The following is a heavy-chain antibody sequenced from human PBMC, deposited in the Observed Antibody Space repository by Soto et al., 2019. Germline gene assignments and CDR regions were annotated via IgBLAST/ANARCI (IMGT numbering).Heavy chain of an antibody. CDR1: GGSISSGGYY. D-gene: IGHD5-18*01. J-gene: IGHJ4*02. CDR2: IYYSGST. CDR3: AREGGGYSPGVYFDY. V-gene: IGHV4-31*03. Sequence: QVQLQESGPGLVKPSQTLSLTCTVSGGSISSGGYYWSWIRQHPGKGLEWIGYIYYSGSTYYNPSIKSRVTISVDTSKNQFSLKVRSVTAADTAVYYCAREGGGYSPGVYFDYWGQGTLVTVSS.